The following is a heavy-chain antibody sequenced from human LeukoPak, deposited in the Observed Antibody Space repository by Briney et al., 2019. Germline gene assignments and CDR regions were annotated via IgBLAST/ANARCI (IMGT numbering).Heavy chain of an antibody. Sequence: PGGSLRLSCAASGFTFTNYAMHWVRQAPGKGLEWVAFMWYEGTNKCYADSVKGRFTISRDNSKSTLYLQMNSLRAEDTAVYYCATSTQVAAPGTAYFDYWGQGTLVTVSP. D-gene: IGHD6-13*01. CDR2: MWYEGTNK. V-gene: IGHV3-30*02. CDR3: ATSTQVAAPGTAYFDY. J-gene: IGHJ4*02. CDR1: GFTFTNYA.